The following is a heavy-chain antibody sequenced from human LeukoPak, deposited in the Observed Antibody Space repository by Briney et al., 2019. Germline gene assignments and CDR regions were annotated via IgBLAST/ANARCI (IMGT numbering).Heavy chain of an antibody. Sequence: GGSLRLSCAASGFTFSSYWMHWVRQAPGKGLVWVSRINSDGSSTSYADSVKGRFTISRDNAKNTLYLQMSSLRAEDTAVYYCARRLLYSSGVDYWGQGTLVTVSS. D-gene: IGHD6-19*01. CDR2: INSDGSST. V-gene: IGHV3-74*01. J-gene: IGHJ4*02. CDR1: GFTFSSYW. CDR3: ARRLLYSSGVDY.